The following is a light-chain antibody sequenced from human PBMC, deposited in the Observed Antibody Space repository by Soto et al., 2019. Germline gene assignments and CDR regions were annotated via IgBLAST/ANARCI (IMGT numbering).Light chain of an antibody. CDR1: QSVSSTY. CDR2: GAS. J-gene: IGKJ4*01. V-gene: IGKV3-20*01. Sequence: EIVLTQSPGTLSLSPGERATLSCRASQSVSSTYLAWYQQKPGQAPRLLIYGASSRATDIPDRFSGSGSGTDFTLTISRLEPQDGAVYYCTQFGSSPLNFGGGTKVDIK. CDR3: TQFGSSPLN.